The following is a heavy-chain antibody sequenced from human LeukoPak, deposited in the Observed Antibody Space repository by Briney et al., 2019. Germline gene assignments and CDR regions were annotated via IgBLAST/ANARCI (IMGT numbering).Heavy chain of an antibody. V-gene: IGHV3-23*01. CDR2: ISGSGGST. CDR3: AKDSYIVVVPGGRGFDY. J-gene: IGHJ4*02. CDR1: GFTFSSYA. Sequence: GGSLRLSCAASGFTFSSYAMSWVRQAPGKGLEWVSAISGSGGSTYYADSVKGRFTISRDNSKNTLYLQMNSLRAEDTAVYYCAKDSYIVVVPGGRGFDYWGQGTLVTVSP. D-gene: IGHD2-2*01.